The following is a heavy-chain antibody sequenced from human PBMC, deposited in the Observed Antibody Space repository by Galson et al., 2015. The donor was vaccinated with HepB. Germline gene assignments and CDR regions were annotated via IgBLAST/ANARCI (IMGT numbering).Heavy chain of an antibody. D-gene: IGHD1-26*01. J-gene: IGHJ4*02. V-gene: IGHV1-2*06. CDR2: LNTNSGGT. Sequence: SVKVSCKASRYTFTDYYMHWVRQAPGQGLEWMGRLNTNSGGTDYAQKFQGRVTMTRDTSTSTVYMELSRLGPDDTAVYYCGRDGSQSYEIDHWGQGTLVTVSS. CDR3: GRDGSQSYEIDH. CDR1: RYTFTDYY.